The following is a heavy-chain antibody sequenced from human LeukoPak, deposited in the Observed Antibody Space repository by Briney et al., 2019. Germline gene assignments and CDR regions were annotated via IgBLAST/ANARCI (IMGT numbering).Heavy chain of an antibody. J-gene: IGHJ5*02. CDR2: IRPASGDT. D-gene: IGHD6-19*01. CDR1: GFAFSGYY. Sequence: ASVKVSCKASGFAFSGYYIHWVRQAPGQGLEWMGWIRPASGDTKYAQRFQDRATMTRDTSISTAYMELSSLTSDDTSVYYCARDNSGWYEFDPWGQGTLVTVSS. CDR3: ARDNSGWYEFDP. V-gene: IGHV1-2*02.